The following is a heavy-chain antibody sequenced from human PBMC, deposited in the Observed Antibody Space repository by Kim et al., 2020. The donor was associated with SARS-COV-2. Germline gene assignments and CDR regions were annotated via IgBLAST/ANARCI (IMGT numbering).Heavy chain of an antibody. Sequence: GVSLRLSCAASGFTFSSYSMNWVRQAPGKGLEWVSYISSSSSTIYYADSVKGRFTISRDNAKNSLYLQMNSLRAEDTAVYYCARDLGGYFDYWGQGTLVTVSS. J-gene: IGHJ4*02. CDR2: ISSSSSTI. V-gene: IGHV3-48*01. CDR1: GFTFSSYS. CDR3: ARDLGGYFDY. D-gene: IGHD3-10*01.